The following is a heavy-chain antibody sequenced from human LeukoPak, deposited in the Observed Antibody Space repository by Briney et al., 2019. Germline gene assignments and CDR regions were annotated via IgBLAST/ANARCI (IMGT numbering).Heavy chain of an antibody. J-gene: IGHJ4*02. CDR3: AREAGYSSGWLVN. D-gene: IGHD6-19*01. Sequence: SETLSLTCTVPGGSISSYYWSWIRQPPGKGLEWIGYIYYSGSTNYNPSLKSRVTISVDTSKNQFSLKLSSVTAADTAVYYCAREAGYSSGWLVNWGQGTLVTVSS. CDR1: GGSISSYY. V-gene: IGHV4-59*01. CDR2: IYYSGST.